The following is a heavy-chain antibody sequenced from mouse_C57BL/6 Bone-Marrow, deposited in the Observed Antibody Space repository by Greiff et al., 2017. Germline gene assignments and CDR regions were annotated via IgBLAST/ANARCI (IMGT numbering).Heavy chain of an antibody. CDR2: INPNYGTT. CDR3: AKEGHYGYYVGFAY. V-gene: IGHV1-39*01. J-gene: IGHJ3*01. Sequence: EVQLQQSGPELVKPGASVKISCKASGYSFTDYNMNWVKQSNGKSLEWIGVINPNYGTTSYNQKFKGKATLTVDQSSSTAYMQLNSLTSEDSAVYYCAKEGHYGYYVGFAYWGQGTLVTVSA. CDR1: GYSFTDYN. D-gene: IGHD2-3*01.